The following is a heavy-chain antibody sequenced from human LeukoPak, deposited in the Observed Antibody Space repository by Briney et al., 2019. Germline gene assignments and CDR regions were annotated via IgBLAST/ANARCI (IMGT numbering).Heavy chain of an antibody. D-gene: IGHD6-13*01. Sequence: GGSLRLSCAASGFTFSSYAMSWVRQAPGKGLEWVSAISGSGGSTYYADSVKGRFTISRDNSKNTLYLQMNSLRAEDTAVYYCAKGIAAAVWYYYYMDVWGKGTTVTVSS. CDR2: ISGSGGST. J-gene: IGHJ6*03. V-gene: IGHV3-23*01. CDR1: GFTFSSYA. CDR3: AKGIAAAVWYYYYMDV.